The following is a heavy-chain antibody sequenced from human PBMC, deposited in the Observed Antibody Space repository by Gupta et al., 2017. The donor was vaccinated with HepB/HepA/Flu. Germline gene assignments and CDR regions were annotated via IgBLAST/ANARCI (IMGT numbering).Heavy chain of an antibody. CDR3: ARDPAYYYDSSGYRAFDY. J-gene: IGHJ4*02. D-gene: IGHD3-22*01. V-gene: IGHV3-30-3*01. CDR2: ISYDGSNK. Sequence: QVQLVESGGGVVQPGRSLRLSCAASGFTFSSYAMPWVRQAQGKGLEWVAVISYDGSNKYYADSVKGRFTISRDNSKNTLYLQMNSLRAEDTAVYYCARDPAYYYDSSGYRAFDYWGQGTLVTVSS. CDR1: GFTFSSYA.